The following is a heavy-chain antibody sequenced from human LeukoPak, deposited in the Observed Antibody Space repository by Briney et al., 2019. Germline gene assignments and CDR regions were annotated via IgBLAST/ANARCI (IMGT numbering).Heavy chain of an antibody. V-gene: IGHV1-3*01. CDR1: GYTFTSYA. CDR3: ASSCSSTSCPFDY. J-gene: IGHJ4*02. Sequence: ASVKVSCKASGYTFTSYAMHWVRQAPGQRPEWMGWINAGNGNTKYSQKFQGRVAITRDTSASTAYMELSSLRSEDTAVYYCASSCSSTSCPFDYWGQGTLVTVSS. CDR2: INAGNGNT. D-gene: IGHD2-2*01.